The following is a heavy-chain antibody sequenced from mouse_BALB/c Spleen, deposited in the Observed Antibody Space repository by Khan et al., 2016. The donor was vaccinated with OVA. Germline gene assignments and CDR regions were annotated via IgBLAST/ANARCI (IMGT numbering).Heavy chain of an antibody. V-gene: IGHV1-7*01. D-gene: IGHD1-1*01. CDR2: INPSTGYS. Sequence: QIQLVQSGAELAKPGASVKMSCKASGYTFINYWILWVKQRPGQGLEWIGYINPSTGYSEYNQNFKDKATLTADKSSSTAYMQLSSRTSEDSAVYYCARRGLRWDFDYWGQGTTLTVSS. CDR3: ARRGLRWDFDY. J-gene: IGHJ2*01. CDR1: GYTFINYW.